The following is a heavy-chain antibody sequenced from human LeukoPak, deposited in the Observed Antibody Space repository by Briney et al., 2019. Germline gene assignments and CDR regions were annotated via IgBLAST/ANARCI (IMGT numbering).Heavy chain of an antibody. CDR1: GFTSSSYA. CDR2: ISGSGGST. J-gene: IGHJ4*02. CDR3: AKSEYYYDSSGYYPLFDY. D-gene: IGHD3-22*01. V-gene: IGHV3-23*01. Sequence: GGSLRLSCAASGFTSSSYAMSWVRQAPGKGLEWVSAISGSGGSTYYADSVKGRFTISRDNSKNTLYLQMNSLRAEDTAVYYCAKSEYYYDSSGYYPLFDYWGQGTLVTVSS.